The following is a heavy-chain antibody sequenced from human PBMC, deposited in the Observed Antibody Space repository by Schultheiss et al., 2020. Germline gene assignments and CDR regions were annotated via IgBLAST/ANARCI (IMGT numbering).Heavy chain of an antibody. CDR1: GFTFSSYS. D-gene: IGHD3-22*01. Sequence: GGSLRLSCAASGFTFSSYSMNWVRQAPGKGLEWVSSISSSSYIYYADSVKGRFTISRDNAKNSLYLQMNSLRAEDTAVYYCARDQRAQQLVQEYYYDSSGYPGTVDYWGQGTLVTVSS. CDR2: ISSSSYI. CDR3: ARDQRAQQLVQEYYYDSSGYPGTVDY. J-gene: IGHJ4*02. V-gene: IGHV3-21*01.